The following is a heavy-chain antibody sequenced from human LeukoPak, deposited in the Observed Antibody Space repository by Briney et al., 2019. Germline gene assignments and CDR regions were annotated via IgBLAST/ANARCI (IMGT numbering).Heavy chain of an antibody. CDR3: ARDSSSSWYYFDY. CDR1: GFTFSSYG. J-gene: IGHJ4*02. D-gene: IGHD6-13*01. Sequence: PGGSLRLSCAASGFTFSSYGMHWVRQAPGKGLEWVAVISYDGSNKYYADSVKGRFTISRDNSKDTLYLQMNSLRAEDTALYYCARDSSSSWYYFDYWGQGTLVTVSS. CDR2: ISYDGSNK. V-gene: IGHV3-30*03.